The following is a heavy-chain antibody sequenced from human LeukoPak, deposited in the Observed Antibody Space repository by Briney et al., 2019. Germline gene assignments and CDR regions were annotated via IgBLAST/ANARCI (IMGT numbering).Heavy chain of an antibody. CDR2: IMPLFGTA. D-gene: IGHD4-17*01. CDR3: ARDVHGDYGSGWFDP. V-gene: IGHV1-69*05. J-gene: IGHJ5*02. Sequence: SVKVSCKTSGGTFNNSAISWVRQAPGQGREGVGGIMPLFGTAGYAQKFQGRVTITKDESTRTVYLELTSLTSDDTAVYYCARDVHGDYGSGWFDPWGQGTLVSVSS. CDR1: GGTFNNSA.